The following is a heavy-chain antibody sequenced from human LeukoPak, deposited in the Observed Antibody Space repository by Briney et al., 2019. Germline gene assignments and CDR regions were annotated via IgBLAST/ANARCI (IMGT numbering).Heavy chain of an antibody. CDR2: ISWNSGDI. Sequence: PGGSLRLSCAASGFTFDDYAMHWVRRPPGKGLEWVSGISWNSGDIRYADSVKGRFTISRDNAKNSLYLQMNSLRGEDTALYYCARDRSSSTQAAEYFQHWGQGTLVTVSS. CDR3: ARDRSSSTQAAEYFQH. J-gene: IGHJ1*01. V-gene: IGHV3-9*01. CDR1: GFTFDDYA. D-gene: IGHD6-6*01.